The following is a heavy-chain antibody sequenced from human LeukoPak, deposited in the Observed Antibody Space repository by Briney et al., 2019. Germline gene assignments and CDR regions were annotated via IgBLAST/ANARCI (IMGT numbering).Heavy chain of an antibody. CDR3: ARAPLSYYYYYMDV. CDR2: IYTSGST. V-gene: IGHV4-4*09. Sequence: PSETLSLTCTVSGGSISSYYWSWIRQPPGKGLEWIGYIYTSGSTNYNPSLKSRVTISVDPSKNQFSLKLSSVTAADTAVYYCARAPLSYYYYYMDVWGKGTTVTVSS. CDR1: GGSISSYY. J-gene: IGHJ6*03.